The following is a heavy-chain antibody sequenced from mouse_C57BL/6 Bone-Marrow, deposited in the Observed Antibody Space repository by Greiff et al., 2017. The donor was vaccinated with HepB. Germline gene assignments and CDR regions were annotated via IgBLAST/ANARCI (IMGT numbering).Heavy chain of an antibody. CDR3: ARRWLLPYWYFDV. CDR1: GYTFTSYW. D-gene: IGHD2-3*01. CDR2: IDPSDSYT. J-gene: IGHJ1*03. Sequence: QVQLQQSGAELVRPGTSVKLSCKASGYTFTSYWMHWVKQRPGQGLEWIGVIDPSDSYTNYNQKFKGKATLTVDTSSSTAYMQLSSLTSEDSAVYYCARRWLLPYWYFDVWGTGTTVTVSS. V-gene: IGHV1-59*01.